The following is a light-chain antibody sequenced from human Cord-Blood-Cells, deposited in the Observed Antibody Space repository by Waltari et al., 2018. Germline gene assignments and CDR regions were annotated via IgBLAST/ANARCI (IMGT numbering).Light chain of an antibody. CDR1: SSNIGAGYD. CDR2: GNS. J-gene: IGLJ2*01. Sequence: QSVLTQPPSVSGAPGQRVPISCTGSSSNIGAGYDVPRYQQLPGTAPKLLIYGNSNRPSGVPDRFSGSKSGTSASLAITGLQAEDEADYYCQSYDSSLSGSVFGGGTKLTVL. V-gene: IGLV1-40*01. CDR3: QSYDSSLSGSV.